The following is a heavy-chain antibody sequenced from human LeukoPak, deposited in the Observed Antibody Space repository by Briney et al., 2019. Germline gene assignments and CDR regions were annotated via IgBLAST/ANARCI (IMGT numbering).Heavy chain of an antibody. V-gene: IGHV3-23*01. Sequence: GGSLRLSCAASGFTFSSYGMSWVRQAPGKGLGWVSTISGRDSNTYYADSVTGRFTISRDNSKNTLYLQMNSLRAEDTAVYYCAKRSDYGGSGNYFDFWGQGTPVTVSS. CDR1: GFTFSSYG. CDR3: AKRSDYGGSGNYFDF. D-gene: IGHD4-23*01. CDR2: ISGRDSNT. J-gene: IGHJ4*02.